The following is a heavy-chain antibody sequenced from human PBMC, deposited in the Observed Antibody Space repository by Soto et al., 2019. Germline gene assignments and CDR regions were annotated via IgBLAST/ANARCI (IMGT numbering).Heavy chain of an antibody. D-gene: IGHD3-22*01. CDR2: INSDGSST. Sequence: GGSLRLSCAASGFTFSSYWMHWVRQAPGKGLVWVSRINSDGSSTSYADSVKGRFTISRDNAKNTLYLQMNSLRAEDTAVYYCARGPDYYDSSGYSDYWGQGTLVTVSS. CDR1: GFTFSSYW. V-gene: IGHV3-74*01. J-gene: IGHJ4*02. CDR3: ARGPDYYDSSGYSDY.